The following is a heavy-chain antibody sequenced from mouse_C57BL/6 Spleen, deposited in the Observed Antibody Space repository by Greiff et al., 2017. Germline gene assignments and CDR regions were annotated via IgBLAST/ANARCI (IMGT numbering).Heavy chain of an antibody. D-gene: IGHD2-10*01. CDR1: GYKFTDYN. J-gene: IGHJ3*01. Sequence: VQLKQSGPELVKPGASVKMSCKASGYKFTDYNMHWVKQSHGKSLEWIGYINPNNGGTSYNQKFKGKATLTVNQSSSTAYMELRSLTSEESAVYYCALLAWFAYWGQGTLVTVSA. V-gene: IGHV1-22*01. CDR2: INPNNGGT. CDR3: ALLAWFAY.